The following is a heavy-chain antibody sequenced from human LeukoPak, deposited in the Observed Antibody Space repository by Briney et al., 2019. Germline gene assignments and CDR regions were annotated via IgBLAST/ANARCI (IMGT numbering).Heavy chain of an antibody. D-gene: IGHD4-23*01. CDR3: ARVTTVVKRGAVFDY. J-gene: IGHJ4*02. V-gene: IGHV1-18*01. Sequence: ASVKVSCKASRYTFTSYGISWVRQAAGQGLEWMGWISAYNGNTNYAQKLQGRVTMTTDTSTSTAYMELRSLRSDDTAVYYCARVTTVVKRGAVFDYWGQGTLVTVSS. CDR1: RYTFTSYG. CDR2: ISAYNGNT.